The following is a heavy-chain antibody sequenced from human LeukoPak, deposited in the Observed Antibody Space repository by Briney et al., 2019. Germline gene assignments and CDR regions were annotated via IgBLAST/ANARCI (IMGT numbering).Heavy chain of an antibody. CDR1: GGSVSSGNYY. J-gene: IGHJ4*02. Sequence: SETLSLPCTVSGGSVSSGNYYWNWIRQPPGKGLEWIGYIFYSGSTNYNPSLKSRVTISVDTSKNQFSLKLSSVTAADTAVYYCARHPRGYCSGGSCFLFDYWGQGTLVTVSS. CDR3: ARHPRGYCSGGSCFLFDY. CDR2: IFYSGST. V-gene: IGHV4-61*01. D-gene: IGHD2-15*01.